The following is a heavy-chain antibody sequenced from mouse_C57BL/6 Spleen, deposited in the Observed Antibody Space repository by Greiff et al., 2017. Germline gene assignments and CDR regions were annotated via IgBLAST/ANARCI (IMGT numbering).Heavy chain of an antibody. CDR1: GYAFSSYW. J-gene: IGHJ3*01. Sequence: QVQLKESGAELVKPGASVKISCKASGYAFSSYWMNWVKQRPGKGLEWIGQIYPGDGDTNYNGKFKGKATLTADKSSSTAYMPLSSLTSEDSAVYLCARGSSTMVTTGAYWGQGTLVTVSA. CDR2: IYPGDGDT. D-gene: IGHD2-2*01. V-gene: IGHV1-80*01. CDR3: ARGSSTMVTTGAY.